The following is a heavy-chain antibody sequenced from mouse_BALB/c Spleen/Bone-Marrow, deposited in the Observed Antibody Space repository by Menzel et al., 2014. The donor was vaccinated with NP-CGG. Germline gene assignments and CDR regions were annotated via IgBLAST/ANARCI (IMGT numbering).Heavy chain of an antibody. Sequence: VQLVESGPGLVAPSQSLSITCTVSGFSLSRHSVHWVRQPPGKGLEWLGMIWGGGSTDYNSALKSRLSISKDNSKSQIFLKMNSLQTDDTAMYYCARTGNYPAWFAYWCQGTLVTVSA. V-gene: IGHV2-6-4*01. D-gene: IGHD2-1*01. J-gene: IGHJ3*01. CDR2: IWGGGST. CDR3: ARTGNYPAWFAY. CDR1: GFSLSRHS.